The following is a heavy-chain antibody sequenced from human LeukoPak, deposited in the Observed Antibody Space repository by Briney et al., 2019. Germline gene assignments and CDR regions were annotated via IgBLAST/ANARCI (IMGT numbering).Heavy chain of an antibody. CDR2: IYDSGST. CDR3: AKSGGYGLIDY. J-gene: IGHJ4*02. Sequence: NPSETLSLTCAVYGGSFSGYSWSWIRQPPGKGLEWIGNIYDSGSTYYNASLQSRVTISIDTSKNQFSLRLSSVTAADTAMYYCAKSGGYGLIDYWGQGTLVTVSS. CDR1: GGSFSGYS. V-gene: IGHV4-34*01. D-gene: IGHD1-26*01.